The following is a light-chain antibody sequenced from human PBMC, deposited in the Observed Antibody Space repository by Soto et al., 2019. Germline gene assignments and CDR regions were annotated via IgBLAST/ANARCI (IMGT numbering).Light chain of an antibody. V-gene: IGKV1-5*03. CDR1: QTISSW. Sequence: DIHMTQSRSTLSGSVGDRVTITCRASQTISSWLAWYQQKPGKAPKLMIYKASTLKSGVPSRFSGSGSGTEFTLTISSLQTDDFATYYCQHYNSYSEAFGQGTKVDIK. CDR3: QHYNSYSEA. CDR2: KAS. J-gene: IGKJ1*01.